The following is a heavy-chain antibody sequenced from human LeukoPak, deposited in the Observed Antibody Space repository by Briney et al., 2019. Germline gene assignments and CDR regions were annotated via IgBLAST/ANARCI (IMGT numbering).Heavy chain of an antibody. J-gene: IGHJ2*01. Sequence: GGSLRLSCAASGFTVSSNYMSWVRQAPGKGLEWVSVIYSGGNTHYADPVKGRFTLSRDNSKNTLYFQMNSLRAEDTAVYYCARDRVGWYFDLWGRGTLVTVSS. CDR3: ARDRVGWYFDL. V-gene: IGHV3-53*01. CDR2: IYSGGNT. CDR1: GFTVSSNY. D-gene: IGHD1-26*01.